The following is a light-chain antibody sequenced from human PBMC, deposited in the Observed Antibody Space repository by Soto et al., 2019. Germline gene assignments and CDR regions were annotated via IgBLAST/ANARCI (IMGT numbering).Light chain of an antibody. CDR1: QSVSSN. J-gene: IGKJ5*01. Sequence: IVMTQSAAPLSVSPGERATLSCRASQSVSSNLAWYQQKPGQAPRLLIYGASTRATGIPARFSGSGSGTEFTLTISSLHSEDFAVYYCQQYNNWPPITFCQGTQLEIK. CDR3: QQYNNWPPIT. V-gene: IGKV3-15*01. CDR2: GAS.